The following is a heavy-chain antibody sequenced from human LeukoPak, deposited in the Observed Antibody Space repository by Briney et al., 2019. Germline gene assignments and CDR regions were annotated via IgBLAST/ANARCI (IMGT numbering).Heavy chain of an antibody. V-gene: IGHV3-21*01. CDR2: ISSSSIFM. Sequence: GGSLRLSCAASGFTFSSHTMNWVRQAPGKGLEWVSSISSSSIFMYYADSVRGRFTISRDNAKNSLDLQMNSLRVDDTAVYYCARDIIRGYLDQWGQGTLVTVSS. CDR3: ARDIIRGYLDQ. D-gene: IGHD2-15*01. CDR1: GFTFSSHT. J-gene: IGHJ4*02.